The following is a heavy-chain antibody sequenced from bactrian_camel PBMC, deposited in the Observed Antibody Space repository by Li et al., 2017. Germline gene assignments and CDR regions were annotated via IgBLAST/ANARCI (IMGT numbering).Heavy chain of an antibody. J-gene: IGHJ4*01. V-gene: IGHV3S6*01. CDR3: AEGRGSRGEHCYSLNY. D-gene: IGHD6*01. CDR1: GDTTNKKC. Sequence: HVQLVESGGGSVQSGGSLRLSCEASGDTTNKKCLAWFRQAPGRGREAVASIYIDDGATDYADSVKGRFTISQDSARNTVYLQMNNLQPEDTATYYCAEGRGSRGEHCYSLNYWGQGTQVTVS. CDR2: IYIDDGAT.